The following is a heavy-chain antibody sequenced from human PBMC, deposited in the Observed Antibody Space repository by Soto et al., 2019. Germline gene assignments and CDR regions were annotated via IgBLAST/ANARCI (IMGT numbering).Heavy chain of an antibody. CDR2: IYHSGST. V-gene: IGHV4-30-2*01. D-gene: IGHD3-16*01. CDR1: GGSISRGGYS. Sequence: QLQLQESGSGLVKPSQTLSLTCAVSGGSISRGGYSWSWIRQPPGKGLEWIGYIYHSGSTYYNPSLKSQVTLSVDRSKNQVSLELSSVTAPDTAVYYCARVLGPWGQGTMVTVSS. J-gene: IGHJ5*02. CDR3: ARVLGP.